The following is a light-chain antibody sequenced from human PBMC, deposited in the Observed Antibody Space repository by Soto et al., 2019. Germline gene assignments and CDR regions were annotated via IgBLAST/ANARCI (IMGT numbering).Light chain of an antibody. J-gene: IGKJ2*01. Sequence: EIVLTQSPGTLSLSPGERATLSCRASQSVSSYLAWYQQKPGQTPRLLIYGASNRATGIPDRFGGSGSGTDFTLTISSLEPEDFAVYYCQQYGNSPYTFGQGTKLEIK. CDR1: QSVSSY. V-gene: IGKV3-20*01. CDR3: QQYGNSPYT. CDR2: GAS.